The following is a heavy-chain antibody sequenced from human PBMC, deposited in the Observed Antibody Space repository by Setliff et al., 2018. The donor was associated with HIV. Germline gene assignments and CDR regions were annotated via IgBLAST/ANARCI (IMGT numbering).Heavy chain of an antibody. CDR2: INPKTGGT. V-gene: IGHV1-2*02. CDR1: GYTFIDYY. D-gene: IGHD3-22*01. CDR3: GRATEYYDTSGYPRRALVDD. Sequence: GPSVKVSCKASGYTFIDYYIHWVRQAPGQGLEWMGWINPKTGGTSFAKKFQDRVTMSRDTSISTAYMQLSSLRSDDTAMYYCGRATEYYDTSGYPRRALVDDWGQGALVTVSS. J-gene: IGHJ4*02.